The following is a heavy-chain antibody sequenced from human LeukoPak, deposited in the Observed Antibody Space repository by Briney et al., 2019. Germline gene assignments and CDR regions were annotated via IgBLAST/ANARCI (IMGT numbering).Heavy chain of an antibody. J-gene: IGHJ4*02. V-gene: IGHV3-30-3*01. CDR1: GFTFGSYA. Sequence: PGRSLRLSCAASGFTFGSYAMHWVRQAPGKGLEWVAVISYDGSNKYYADSVKGRFTISRDNSKNTLYLQMNSLRAEDTAVYYCARDGPYVALRGYYFDYWGQGTLVTVSS. CDR3: ARDGPYVALRGYYFDY. D-gene: IGHD5-12*01. CDR2: ISYDGSNK.